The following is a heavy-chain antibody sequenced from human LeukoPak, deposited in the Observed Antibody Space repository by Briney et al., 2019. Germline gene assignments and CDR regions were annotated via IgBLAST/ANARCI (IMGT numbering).Heavy chain of an antibody. CDR2: INPNSGGT. CDR1: GYAFTGYY. Sequence: ASVKVSCKASGYAFTGYYMHWVRQAPGQGLEWMGWINPNSGGTNYAQKFQVRVTMTRDTSISTAYMDLSRLRSDDTAFYYCARIRYCGGISCYYIDYWGQGTLVTVSA. V-gene: IGHV1-2*02. J-gene: IGHJ4*02. D-gene: IGHD2-2*01. CDR3: ARIRYCGGISCYYIDY.